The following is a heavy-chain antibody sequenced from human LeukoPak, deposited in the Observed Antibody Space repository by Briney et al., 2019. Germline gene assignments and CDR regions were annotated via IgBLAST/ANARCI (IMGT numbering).Heavy chain of an antibody. CDR2: INHSGST. V-gene: IGHV4-39*07. CDR3: ARGNYGDYLFWFDP. Sequence: PSETLSLTCTVSGGSVSSPSYYWGWIRQPPGKGLEWIGEINHSGSTNYNPSLKSRVTISVDTSKNQFSLKLSSVTAADTAVYYCARGNYGDYLFWFDPWGQGTLVTVSS. J-gene: IGHJ5*02. D-gene: IGHD4-17*01. CDR1: GGSVSSPSYY.